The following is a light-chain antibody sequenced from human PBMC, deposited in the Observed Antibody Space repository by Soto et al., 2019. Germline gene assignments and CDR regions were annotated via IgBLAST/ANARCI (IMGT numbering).Light chain of an antibody. CDR3: CSYAGSYSYV. J-gene: IGLJ1*01. V-gene: IGLV2-11*01. CDR2: DIS. Sequence: QSALTQPRSVSGSPGQSVTISCTGTSVDVGDYKYVSWYRQDPGKAPKIIIYDISERPSGVPDRFSGSKSGNTASLTISGLQAEDESDYYCCSYAGSYSYVFGTGTKVTVL. CDR1: SVDVGDYKY.